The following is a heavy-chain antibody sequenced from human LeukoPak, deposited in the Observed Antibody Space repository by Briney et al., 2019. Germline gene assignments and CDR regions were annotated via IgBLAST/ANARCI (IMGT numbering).Heavy chain of an antibody. CDR3: IYSSGAL. D-gene: IGHD6-19*01. CDR2: IKSKIDGGTT. CDR1: GFIFSNAW. J-gene: IGHJ4*02. Sequence: GGSLRLSCAASGFIFSNAWMNWARQAPGKGLEWVGRIKSKIDGGTTDYAAPVKGRFTISRDDSKNALYLQMNNLKTEDTALYYCIYSSGALWGQGTLVTVSS. V-gene: IGHV3-15*01.